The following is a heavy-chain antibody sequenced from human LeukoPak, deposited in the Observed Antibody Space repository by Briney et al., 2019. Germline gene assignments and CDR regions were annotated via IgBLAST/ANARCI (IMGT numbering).Heavy chain of an antibody. CDR1: GGTFSSYA. CDR3: ARDYYYDSSVHFDY. J-gene: IGHJ4*02. Sequence: ASVKVSCKASGGTFSSYAISWVRQAPGQGLEWMGWISAYNGNTNYAQKLQGRVTMTTDTSTSTAYMELRSLRSDDTAVYYCARDYYYDSSVHFDYWGQGTLVTVSS. V-gene: IGHV1-18*01. CDR2: ISAYNGNT. D-gene: IGHD3-22*01.